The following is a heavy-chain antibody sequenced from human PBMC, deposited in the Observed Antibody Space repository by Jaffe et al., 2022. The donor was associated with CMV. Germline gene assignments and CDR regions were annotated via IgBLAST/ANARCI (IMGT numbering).Heavy chain of an antibody. D-gene: IGHD3-16*01. CDR1: EFLLSNARVG. CDR3: ARIVEGGGSHAFDI. Sequence: QVTLKESGPVLVKPTETLTLTCAVSEFLLSNARVGVSWIRQPPGKALEWLAHIFSNDRKSYSTGLKSRLTISKDTSKSQVVLTMTNMDPVDTATYYCARIVEGGGSHAFDIWGQGTMVTVS. V-gene: IGHV2-26*01. CDR2: IFSNDRK. J-gene: IGHJ3*02.